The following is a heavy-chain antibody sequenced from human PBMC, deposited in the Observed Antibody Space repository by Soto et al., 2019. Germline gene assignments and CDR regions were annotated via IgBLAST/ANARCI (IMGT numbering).Heavy chain of an antibody. J-gene: IGHJ4*02. CDR2: INPSGGST. Sequence: QVQLVQSGAEVKKPGASVKVSCKATGYIFTSYYIQWVRQAPGQGPEWMGLINPSGGSTNHAQKFQGRLTMTRDTSTSTVYMELSSLNSEDRAVDYCVAEVGYGVDTDGQTVYLGQGTRVTVSS. V-gene: IGHV1-46*01. CDR1: GYIFTSYY. D-gene: IGHD3-3*01. CDR3: VAEVGYGVDTDGQTVY.